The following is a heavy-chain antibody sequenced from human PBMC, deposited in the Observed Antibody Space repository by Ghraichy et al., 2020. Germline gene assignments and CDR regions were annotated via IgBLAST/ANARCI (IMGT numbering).Heavy chain of an antibody. CDR1: GGSISSRSDY. CDR3: ARLGGRDY. CDR2: IYYSGST. V-gene: IGHV4-39*01. J-gene: IGHJ4*02. Sequence: SETLSLTCTVSGGSISSRSDYWAWIRQPSGKGLEWIGSIYYSGSTYYKPSLKSRVTISVDTSKNQFSLKLNSVTAADTAVYYCARLGGRDYWGQGALVTVSS. D-gene: IGHD4-23*01.